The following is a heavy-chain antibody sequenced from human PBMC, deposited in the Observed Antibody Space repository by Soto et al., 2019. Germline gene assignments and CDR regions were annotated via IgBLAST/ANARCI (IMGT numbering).Heavy chain of an antibody. V-gene: IGHV4-30-4*01. J-gene: IGHJ5*01. CDR2: IYKSTTT. CDR3: ARGRYCLTGRCFPNWFDS. Sequence: SETLSLTCSVAGDYISTVDYFWAWIRQPPGQALEYIGYIYKSTTTYYNPSFESRVAISLDTSKSQFSLNVTSVTAADTAVYFCARGRYCLTGRCFPNWFDSWGQGTLVTVSS. CDR1: GDYISTVDYF. D-gene: IGHD2-15*01.